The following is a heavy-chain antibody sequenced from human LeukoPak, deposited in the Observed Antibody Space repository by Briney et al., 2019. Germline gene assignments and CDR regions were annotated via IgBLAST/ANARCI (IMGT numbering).Heavy chain of an antibody. J-gene: IGHJ3*02. CDR3: ARLAYCSSTSCYIGAFDI. CDR1: GGSISSYY. CDR2: IYYSGST. D-gene: IGHD2-2*02. Sequence: SETLSLTCTVSGGSISSYYWSWIRQPPGKGLEWLGYIYYSGSTNYNPSLKSRVTISVDTSKNQFSLKLSSVTAADTAVYYCARLAYCSSTSCYIGAFDIWGQGTMVTVSS. V-gene: IGHV4-59*01.